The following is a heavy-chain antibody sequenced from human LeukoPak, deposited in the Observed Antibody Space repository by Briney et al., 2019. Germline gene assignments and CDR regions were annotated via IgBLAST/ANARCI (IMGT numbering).Heavy chain of an antibody. D-gene: IGHD2-2*01. J-gene: IGHJ6*02. CDR3: ARDIDCSSTSCYYYYGMDV. CDR2: ISFDGTIK. V-gene: IGHV3-30*03. Sequence: PGRSLRLSCAASGFTFSSYGIHWVRQAPGKGLEWVAVISFDGTIKYYADSVKGRFTSSRDNSKNTLYLQMNSLRAEDTAVYYCARDIDCSSTSCYYYYGMDVWGQGTTVTVSS. CDR1: GFTFSSYG.